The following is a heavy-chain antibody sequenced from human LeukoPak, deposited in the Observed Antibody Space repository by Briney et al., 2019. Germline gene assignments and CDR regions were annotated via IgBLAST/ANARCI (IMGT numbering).Heavy chain of an antibody. CDR1: GFTFSSYA. CDR3: ARGQRITMIVGPDY. CDR2: ISYDGSNK. Sequence: GGSLRLSCAASGFTFSSYAMHWVRQAPGKGLEWVAVISYDGSNKYYADSVKGRFTISRDNSKNTLYLQMNRLRAEDTAVYYCARGQRITMIVGPDYWGQGTLVTVSS. V-gene: IGHV3-30-3*01. D-gene: IGHD3-22*01. J-gene: IGHJ4*02.